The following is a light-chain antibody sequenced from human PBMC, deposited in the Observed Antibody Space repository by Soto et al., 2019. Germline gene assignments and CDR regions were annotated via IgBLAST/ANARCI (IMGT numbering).Light chain of an antibody. CDR3: SSFTGPTTLDV. Sequence: QSVLPQPASVSGSPGQSVTISCTGTSSDVGAYKYVSWYQKHPGKAPKLMIYGVSNRPSGISNRFSGSKSGNTAFLTISGLQPEDEADYYCSSFTGPTTLDVFGTGTKVTVL. CDR2: GVS. CDR1: SSDVGAYKY. J-gene: IGLJ1*01. V-gene: IGLV2-14*03.